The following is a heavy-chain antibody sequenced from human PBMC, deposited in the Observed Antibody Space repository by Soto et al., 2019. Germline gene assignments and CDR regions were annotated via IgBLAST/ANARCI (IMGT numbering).Heavy chain of an antibody. D-gene: IGHD2-2*01. V-gene: IGHV3-21*01. CDR1: GFTFSSYS. Sequence: EVQLVESGGGLVKPGGSLRLSCAASGFTFSSYSMNWVRQAPGKGLEWVSSISSSSSYIYYADSVKGRFTISRDNAKNSLYLQMNSLRAEDTAVYYCARGYCSSTSCYLYYFDYWGQGTLVTVSS. CDR2: ISSSSSYI. CDR3: ARGYCSSTSCYLYYFDY. J-gene: IGHJ4*02.